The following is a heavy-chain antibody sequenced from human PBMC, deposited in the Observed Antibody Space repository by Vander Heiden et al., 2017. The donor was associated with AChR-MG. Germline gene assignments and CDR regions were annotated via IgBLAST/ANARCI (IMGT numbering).Heavy chain of an antibody. CDR2: IYYSGRT. J-gene: IGHJ4*02. Sequence: QLQLQESGPGLVKPSETLSLTCTVSGGSISSSSYYWGWIRQPPGKGLEWIGSIYYSGRTYYNPSLKSRVTISVDTSKNQFSLKLSSVTAADTAVYYCASSTTYYYDSSGYYLFDYWGQGTLVTVSS. CDR3: ASSTTYYYDSSGYYLFDY. D-gene: IGHD3-22*01. V-gene: IGHV4-39*01. CDR1: GGSISSSSYY.